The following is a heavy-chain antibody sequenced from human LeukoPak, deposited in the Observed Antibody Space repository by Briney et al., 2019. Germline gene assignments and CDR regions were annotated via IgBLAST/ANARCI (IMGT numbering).Heavy chain of an antibody. CDR3: ARDKRTYYDFWSGYYSTYYYYYGMDV. J-gene: IGHJ6*02. Sequence: SETLSLTCAVYGGSFSGYYWSWISQPPGKGLEWVGEINHSGSTNYNPSLKSRVTISVDTSKNQFSLKLSSVTAADTAVYYCARDKRTYYDFWSGYYSTYYYYYGMDVWGQGTTVTVSS. V-gene: IGHV4-34*01. D-gene: IGHD3-3*01. CDR1: GGSFSGYY. CDR2: INHSGST.